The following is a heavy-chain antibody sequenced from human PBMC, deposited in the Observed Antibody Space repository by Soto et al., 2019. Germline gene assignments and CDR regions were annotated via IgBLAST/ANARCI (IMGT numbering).Heavy chain of an antibody. D-gene: IGHD6-19*01. J-gene: IGHJ4*02. CDR2: ISSSSSYI. V-gene: IGHV3-21*01. Sequence: GGSLRLSCAASGFTFSSYSMNWVRQAPGKGLEWVSSISSSSSYIYYADSVKGRFTISRDNAKNSLYLQMNSLRAEDTAVYYCAREKLDHSDSSGWFRRSYWGQGTLVTVSS. CDR1: GFTFSSYS. CDR3: AREKLDHSDSSGWFRRSY.